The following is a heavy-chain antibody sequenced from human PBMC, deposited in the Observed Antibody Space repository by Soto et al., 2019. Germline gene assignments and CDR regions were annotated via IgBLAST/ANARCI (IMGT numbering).Heavy chain of an antibody. D-gene: IGHD1-26*01. J-gene: IGHJ6*02. V-gene: IGHV3-30*18. Sequence: QVQLVESGGGVVQPGRSLRLSCAASGFTFSRYGMHRVRQAPGKGLEWVAVISYDGSSKYYADSVKGRFTISRDNSKNTLYLQMNSLRAEDTALHYCAKAKYSGSYHYYGMDVWGQGTTVTVSS. CDR3: AKAKYSGSYHYYGMDV. CDR1: GFTFSRYG. CDR2: ISYDGSSK.